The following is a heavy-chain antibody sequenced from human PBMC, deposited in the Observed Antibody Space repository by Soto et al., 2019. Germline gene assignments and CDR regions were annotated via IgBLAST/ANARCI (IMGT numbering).Heavy chain of an antibody. J-gene: IGHJ4*02. Sequence: EVQLLESGGGLVQPGGSLRLSCAASGFTFSSYAMSWIRQAPGKGLEWVSAISGSGGSTYYADSVKGRFTISRDNSKNTLYLQMNSLRAEDTAVYYCAKGIVVVPAAIGYWGQGTLVTVSS. CDR1: GFTFSSYA. CDR3: AKGIVVVPAAIGY. CDR2: ISGSGGST. D-gene: IGHD2-2*01. V-gene: IGHV3-23*01.